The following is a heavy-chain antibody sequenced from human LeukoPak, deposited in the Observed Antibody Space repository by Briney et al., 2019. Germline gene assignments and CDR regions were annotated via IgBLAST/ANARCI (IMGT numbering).Heavy chain of an antibody. CDR2: ISYDGSNK. CDR3: ARNSKEKNNYGYGYSYDY. D-gene: IGHD5-18*01. J-gene: IGHJ4*02. CDR1: GFTFSSYG. V-gene: IGHV3-30*03. Sequence: GGPLRLSCGASGFTFSSYGMHWVRHAPGKGLEWVAVISYDGSNKYYADSVKGRFTISRDNSKNTLYLQMNSLRAEDTAVYYCARNSKEKNNYGYGYSYDYWGQGTLVTVSS.